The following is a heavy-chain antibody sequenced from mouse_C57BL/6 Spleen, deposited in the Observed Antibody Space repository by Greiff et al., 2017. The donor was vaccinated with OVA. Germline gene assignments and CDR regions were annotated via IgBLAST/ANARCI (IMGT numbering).Heavy chain of an antibody. CDR1: GYTFTSYW. CDR3: ARVDSTHYAMDY. D-gene: IGHD2-5*01. Sequence: VQLQQSGAELVKPGASVKLSCKASGYTFTSYWMQWVKQRPGQGLEWIGEIDPSDSYTNYNQKFKGKATLTVDTSSSTAYMQLSSLTSEDSAVYYCARVDSTHYAMDYWGQGTSVTVSS. CDR2: IDPSDSYT. V-gene: IGHV1-50*01. J-gene: IGHJ4*01.